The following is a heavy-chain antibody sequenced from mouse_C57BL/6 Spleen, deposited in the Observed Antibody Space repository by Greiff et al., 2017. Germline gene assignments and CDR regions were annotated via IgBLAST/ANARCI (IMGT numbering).Heavy chain of an antibody. Sequence: VQLQQSGPELVKPGASVKISCKASGYSFTGYYMNWVKQSPEKSLEWIGEINPSTGGTTYNQKFKAKATLTVDKSSSTAYMQLKSLTSEDSADYYCAREGFYDYGSSPPFAYWGQGTLVTVSA. CDR2: INPSTGGT. CDR1: GYSFTGYY. D-gene: IGHD1-1*01. J-gene: IGHJ3*01. V-gene: IGHV1-42*01. CDR3: AREGFYDYGSSPPFAY.